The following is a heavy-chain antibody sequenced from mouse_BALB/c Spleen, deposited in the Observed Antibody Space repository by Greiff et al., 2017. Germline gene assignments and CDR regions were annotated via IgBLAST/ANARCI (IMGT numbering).Heavy chain of an antibody. CDR1: GFNIKDYY. V-gene: IGHV14-4*02. CDR3: NAWSYGSSYGAY. J-gene: IGHJ3*01. CDR2: IDPENGDT. D-gene: IGHD1-1*01. Sequence: EVQRVESGAELVRSGASVKLSCTASGFNIKDYYMHWVKQRPEQGLEWIGWIDPENGDTEYAPKFQGKATMTADTSSNTAYLQLSSLTSEDTAVYYCNAWSYGSSYGAYWGQGTLVTVSA.